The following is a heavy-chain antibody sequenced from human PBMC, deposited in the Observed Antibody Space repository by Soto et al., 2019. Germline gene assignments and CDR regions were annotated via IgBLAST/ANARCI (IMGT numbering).Heavy chain of an antibody. J-gene: IGHJ6*02. V-gene: IGHV3-48*03. D-gene: IGHD6-13*01. CDR1: GFTFSSYE. CDR3: ARNNRRYSSSWYIGYGMDV. Sequence: QPGGSVRLSCAASGFTFSSYEMNWVRQAPGKGLEWVSYISSSGSTIYYADSVKGRFTISRDNAKNSLYLQMSSLRAEDTAVYYCARNNRRYSSSWYIGYGMDVWGQGTTVTVSS. CDR2: ISSSGSTI.